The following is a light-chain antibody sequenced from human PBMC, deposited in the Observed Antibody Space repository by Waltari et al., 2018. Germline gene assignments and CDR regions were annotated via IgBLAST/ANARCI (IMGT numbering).Light chain of an antibody. Sequence: VGDSVTITCRASQNIGSSLVWYQQKPGKAPKLLIYEASSLQFGVPSRFSGRGSGAEFTLTIASLQPDDFAAYYCQQYKTSPTWTFGQGTRVELK. CDR3: QQYKTSPTWT. CDR2: EAS. J-gene: IGKJ1*01. CDR1: QNIGSS. V-gene: IGKV1-5*03.